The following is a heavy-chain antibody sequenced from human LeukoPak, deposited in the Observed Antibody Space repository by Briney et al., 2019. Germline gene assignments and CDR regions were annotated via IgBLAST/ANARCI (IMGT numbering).Heavy chain of an antibody. CDR2: IRSKANGYTT. V-gene: IGHV3-73*01. J-gene: IGHJ3*02. Sequence: PGGSLKLSCAASGFTFSGSVMHWVRQASGKGLEWVGRIRSKANGYTTAYGASVKGRFTISRDDSQRATYIQMNSLKIEDTAVYYCTRLAGGDAFDIWGPGTMVTVSS. CDR3: TRLAGGDAFDI. D-gene: IGHD2-15*01. CDR1: GFTFSGSV.